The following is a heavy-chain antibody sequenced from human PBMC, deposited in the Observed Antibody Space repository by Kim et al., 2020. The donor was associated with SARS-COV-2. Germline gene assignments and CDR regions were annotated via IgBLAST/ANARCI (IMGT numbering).Heavy chain of an antibody. CDR3: ARMIVGNLMDV. CDR2: IYYSGST. D-gene: IGHD1-26*01. Sequence: SETLSLTCTVSGGSISSYYWSWIRQPPGKGLEWIGYIYYSGSTNYNPSLKSRVTISVDTSKNQFSLKLSSVTAADTAVYYCARMIVGNLMDVWGQGTTVTVSS. CDR1: GGSISSYY. V-gene: IGHV4-59*08. J-gene: IGHJ6*02.